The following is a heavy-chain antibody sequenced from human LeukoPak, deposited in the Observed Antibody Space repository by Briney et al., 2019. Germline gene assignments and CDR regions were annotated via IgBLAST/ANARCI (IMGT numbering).Heavy chain of an antibody. Sequence: GGSLRLSCAASGFTFSSYWMHWVRQAPGKGLEWVSSISSSSSYIYYADSVKGRFTISRDNAKNSLYLQMNSLRAEDTAVYYCASNYYDSSGYYFYWYFDLWGRGTLVTVSS. D-gene: IGHD3-22*01. CDR1: GFTFSSYW. CDR2: ISSSSSYI. V-gene: IGHV3-21*01. CDR3: ASNYYDSSGYYFYWYFDL. J-gene: IGHJ2*01.